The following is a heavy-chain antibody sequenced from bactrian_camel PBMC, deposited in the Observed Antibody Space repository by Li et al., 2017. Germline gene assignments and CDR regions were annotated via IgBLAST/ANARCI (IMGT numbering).Heavy chain of an antibody. J-gene: IGHJ4*01. V-gene: IGHV3S1*01. CDR3: AADQQPCGWRSLLASEYDY. Sequence: HVQLVESGGGSVQAGGSLRLSCTTSAYSSSRYCVGWFRQAPGKEREGVAHIDTSDDMSAYGTIYSDSVKGRFTISQDNAKNTVYLQMNSLQSEDTAVYYCAADQQPCGWRSLLASEYDYWGQGTQV. CDR1: AYSSSRYC. D-gene: IGHD3*01. CDR2: IDTSDDMSAYGT.